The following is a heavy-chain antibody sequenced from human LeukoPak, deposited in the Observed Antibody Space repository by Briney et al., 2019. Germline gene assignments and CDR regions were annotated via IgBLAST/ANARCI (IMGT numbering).Heavy chain of an antibody. Sequence: ASAKVSCKASGYTFTSYGISWVRQAPGQGLEWMGWISAYNGNTNYAQKLQGRVTMTTDTSTSTAYMELRSLRSDDTAVYYCAVAAAGTRWALWGYYYYYGMDVWGQGTTVTVSS. CDR3: AVAAAGTRWALWGYYYYYGMDV. CDR1: GYTFTSYG. D-gene: IGHD6-13*01. V-gene: IGHV1-18*01. CDR2: ISAYNGNT. J-gene: IGHJ6*02.